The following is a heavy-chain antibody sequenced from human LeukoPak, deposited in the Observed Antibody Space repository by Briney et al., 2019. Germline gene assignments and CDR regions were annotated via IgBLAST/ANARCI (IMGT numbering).Heavy chain of an antibody. J-gene: IGHJ4*02. Sequence: AGGSLRLSCAASGFTFSSYGMSWVRQAPGKGLEWVSGISGSGGSTYYADSVKGRFTISRDNSKNTLYLQMNSLRAEDTAVYYCAKVSTAYYGSGSYTFEYWGQGTLVTVSS. V-gene: IGHV3-23*01. CDR1: GFTFSSYG. CDR3: AKVSTAYYGSGSYTFEY. CDR2: ISGSGGST. D-gene: IGHD3-10*01.